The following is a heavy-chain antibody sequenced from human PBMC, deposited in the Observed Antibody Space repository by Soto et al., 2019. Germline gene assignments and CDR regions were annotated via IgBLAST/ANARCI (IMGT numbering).Heavy chain of an antibody. D-gene: IGHD2-15*01. CDR3: ARDWSGGRDAFDI. V-gene: IGHV3-48*02. CDR2: ISISSTI. CDR1: GFTFSSYS. Sequence: GGSLRLSCAASGFTFSSYSMNWVRQAPGKGLEWVAYISISSTIYYADSVKGRFTISRYNAKNSLYLQMNSVRDEDTAVYYCARDWSGGRDAFDIWGQGTMVTVSS. J-gene: IGHJ3*02.